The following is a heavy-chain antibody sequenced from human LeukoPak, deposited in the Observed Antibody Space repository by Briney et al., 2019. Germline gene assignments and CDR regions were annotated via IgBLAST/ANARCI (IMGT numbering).Heavy chain of an antibody. CDR1: GSSFTSYW. D-gene: IGHD3-10*01. CDR2: IYPGDSDT. V-gene: IGHV5-51*01. J-gene: IGHJ6*04. Sequence: GESLKISCKGSGSSFTSYWIGWVRQMPGKGLEWMGIIYPGDSDTRYSPSFQGQVTISADKSISTAYLQWSSLKASDTAMYYCARLKYGSGSYTYYYYGMDVWGKGTTVTVSS. CDR3: ARLKYGSGSYTYYYYGMDV.